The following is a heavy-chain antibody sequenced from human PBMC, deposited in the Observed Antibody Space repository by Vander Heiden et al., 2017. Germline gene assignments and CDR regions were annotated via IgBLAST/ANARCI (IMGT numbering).Heavy chain of an antibody. CDR2: ISSSGSTI. D-gene: IGHD3-22*01. J-gene: IGHJ3*02. V-gene: IGHV3-11*01. Sequence: QVQLVESGGGLVKPGGSLRLSCAASGFTFSDYYMRWIRQAPGKGREWVSYISSSGSTIYYADSVKGRFTISRDNAKNALYLQMNSLRAEDTAVYYCASNYYDSSGYKRSAFDIWGQGTMVTVSS. CDR1: GFTFSDYY. CDR3: ASNYYDSSGYKRSAFDI.